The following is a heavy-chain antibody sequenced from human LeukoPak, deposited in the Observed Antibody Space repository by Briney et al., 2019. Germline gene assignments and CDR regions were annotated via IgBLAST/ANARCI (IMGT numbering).Heavy chain of an antibody. CDR3: AKDATRTDGWYYFDS. CDR1: GFSFRNFD. Sequence: GGSLRLSCKASGFSFRNFDMGWVRQAPGKGLEWVWSITTPGDVTSLGDSVKSPVTISRENSQDTLFLTLNSLRADDTAVYFCAKDATRTDGWYYFDSWGQGTLVTVSS. V-gene: IGHV3-23*01. CDR2: ITTPGDVT. D-gene: IGHD6-19*01. J-gene: IGHJ4*02.